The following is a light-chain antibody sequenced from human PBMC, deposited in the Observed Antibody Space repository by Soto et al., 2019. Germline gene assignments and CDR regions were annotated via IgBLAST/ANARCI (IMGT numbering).Light chain of an antibody. Sequence: DIQMTQSPSSLSASVGDRVTITCRASQTIVKYLNWYQQRPGKAPKLLIYATSILQSGVPSRFSGSGSGTDFTLTISGLQPEDFATYYCQQSSSSPTWTFGQGTKVEIK. CDR1: QTIVKY. CDR2: ATS. CDR3: QQSSSSPTWT. V-gene: IGKV1-39*01. J-gene: IGKJ1*01.